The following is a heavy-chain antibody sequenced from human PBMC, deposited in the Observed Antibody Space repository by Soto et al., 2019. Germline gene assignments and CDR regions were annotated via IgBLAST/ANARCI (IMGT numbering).Heavy chain of an antibody. D-gene: IGHD3-22*01. Sequence: EVHLLEAGGGLVQPGGSLRLSWLGPGTGFSDNAMAWIRRAPGRGREWVTGVTITPIATNYADPVKGRFTISRNNSLNILYLQMDNLGADDTAVYYCAKSHDTSAYYLSIDSWGQGTQVTVSS. V-gene: IGHV3-23*01. J-gene: IGHJ4*02. CDR1: GTGFSDNA. CDR2: VTITPIAT. CDR3: AKSHDTSAYYLSIDS.